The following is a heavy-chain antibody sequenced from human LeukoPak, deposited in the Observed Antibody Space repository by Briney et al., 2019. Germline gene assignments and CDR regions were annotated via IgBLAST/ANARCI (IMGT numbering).Heavy chain of an antibody. CDR2: IYSGGST. CDR1: WLTVSSNY. J-gene: IGHJ4*02. V-gene: IGHV3-53*01. D-gene: IGHD2-21*01. Sequence: GGSLRLSCAAPWLTVSSNYMSWVRQAPGEGLEWVSVIYSGGSTYYADSVKGRFTISRDNSKNTLYLQMNSLRAEDTAVYYCAREGHRAYFDYWGQGTLVTVSS. CDR3: AREGHRAYFDY.